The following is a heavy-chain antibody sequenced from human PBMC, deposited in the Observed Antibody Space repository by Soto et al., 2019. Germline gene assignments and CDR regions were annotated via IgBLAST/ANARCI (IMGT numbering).Heavy chain of an antibody. CDR1: AFSFSHYA. V-gene: IGHV3-30-3*01. D-gene: IGHD5-12*01. Sequence: GGSLRLSCGASAFSFSHYAMHWVRQAPGKGLECVAVISYDGNIKRYADSVKGRFTISRDNSENTLYLQMNSLSPEDTAVYYCARDRGATILCDYWGQGTLVTVSS. CDR2: ISYDGNIK. J-gene: IGHJ4*02. CDR3: ARDRGATILCDY.